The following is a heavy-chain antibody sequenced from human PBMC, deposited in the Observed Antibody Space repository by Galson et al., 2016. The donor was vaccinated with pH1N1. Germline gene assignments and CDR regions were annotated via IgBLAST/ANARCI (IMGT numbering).Heavy chain of an antibody. D-gene: IGHD3-10*01. CDR2: INTRNGYT. Sequence: SVKVSCKASGDTFNRYGITWVLQAPGQGLQWMGWINTRNGYTKNSQKFQGRVTMTTDTTTSTVYLELRSLKSDDTGVYFCARGRGDLAGYYYGLDVWGQGTTVTASS. CDR3: ARGRGDLAGYYYGLDV. CDR1: GDTFNRYG. V-gene: IGHV1-18*01. J-gene: IGHJ6*02.